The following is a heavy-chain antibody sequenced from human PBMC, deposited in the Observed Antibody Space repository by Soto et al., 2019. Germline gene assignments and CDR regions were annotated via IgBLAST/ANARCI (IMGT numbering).Heavy chain of an antibody. D-gene: IGHD4-4*01. CDR3: ARSVPGLHPFEY. CDR1: GYTFTRYY. CDR2: INPNSGYT. V-gene: IGHV1-2*02. Sequence: QVQLVQSGAEVRKPGASVKVSCKPSGYTFTRYYIQGVRQAPGQGLEWMGWINPNSGYTIYAQKFQGRVTMTRDTPINTALMELSRLRSDDTVIYSCARSVPGLHPFEYWGQGALVTVSS. J-gene: IGHJ4*02.